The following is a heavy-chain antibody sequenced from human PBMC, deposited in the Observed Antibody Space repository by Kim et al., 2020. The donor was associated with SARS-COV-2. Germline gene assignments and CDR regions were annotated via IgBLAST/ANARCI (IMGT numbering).Heavy chain of an antibody. J-gene: IGHJ5*02. D-gene: IGHD1-1*01. CDR3: ARGGTTGTICFDP. Sequence: SETLSLTCTVSGGSISSYYWSWIRQPPGQGLEWIGYIYYSGSTNYNPSLKSRVTISVDTSKNQFSLKLSSVTAADTAVYYCARGGTTGTICFDPWGQGTLVTVSS. CDR1: GGSISSYY. V-gene: IGHV4-59*13. CDR2: IYYSGST.